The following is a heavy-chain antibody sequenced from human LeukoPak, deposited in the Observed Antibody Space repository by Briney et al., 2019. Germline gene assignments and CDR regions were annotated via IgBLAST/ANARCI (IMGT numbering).Heavy chain of an antibody. CDR3: ARATRILYPPDDY. D-gene: IGHD2-8*01. Sequence: GGSLRLSCAASGFTFSSYSMNWVRQAPGKGLEWVSSISSSSSYIYYADSVKGRFTISRDNAKNSLYLQMNSLRAEDTAVYYCARATRILYPPDDYWGQETLVTVSS. V-gene: IGHV3-21*01. J-gene: IGHJ4*02. CDR2: ISSSSSYI. CDR1: GFTFSSYS.